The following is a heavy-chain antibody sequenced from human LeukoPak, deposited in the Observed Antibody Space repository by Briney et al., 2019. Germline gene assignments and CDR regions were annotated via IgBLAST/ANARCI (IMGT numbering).Heavy chain of an antibody. Sequence: ASVKVSCXASGYTFTGYYMHWVRQARGQGLEWMGRINPNSGGTNYAQKFQGRVTMTRDTSISTAYMELSRLRSDDTAVYYCARDTYYYYDSSGYLVFDYWGQGTLVTVSS. V-gene: IGHV1-2*06. CDR3: ARDTYYYYDSSGYLVFDY. CDR2: INPNSGGT. D-gene: IGHD3-22*01. CDR1: GYTFTGYY. J-gene: IGHJ4*02.